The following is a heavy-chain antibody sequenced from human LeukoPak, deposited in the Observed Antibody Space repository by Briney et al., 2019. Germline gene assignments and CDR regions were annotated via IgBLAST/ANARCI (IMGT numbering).Heavy chain of an antibody. D-gene: IGHD2-2*01. V-gene: IGHV3-23*01. CDR3: AKDRYQLLLLDY. Sequence: GGSLRLSCAASGFTFSSYAMSWVRQAPGKGLAWVSAISGSGGSTYYADSVKGRFTISRDNSKNTLYLQMNSLRAEDTAVYYCAKDRYQLLLLDYWGQGTLVTVSS. J-gene: IGHJ4*02. CDR2: ISGSGGST. CDR1: GFTFSSYA.